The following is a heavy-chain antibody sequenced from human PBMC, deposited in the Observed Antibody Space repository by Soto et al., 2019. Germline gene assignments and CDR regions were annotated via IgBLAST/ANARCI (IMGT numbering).Heavy chain of an antibody. V-gene: IGHV4-30-4*01. CDR2: IYYSGST. J-gene: IGHJ4*02. CDR1: GGSISSGDYY. D-gene: IGHD6-6*01. CDR3: ARGVFLAARLDY. Sequence: PSETLSLTCTVSGGSISSGDYYWSWIRQPPGKGLEWIGYIYYSGSTNYNPSLKSRVTISVDTSKNQFSLKLSSVTAADTAVYYCARGVFLAARLDYCGRGTLVTVSA.